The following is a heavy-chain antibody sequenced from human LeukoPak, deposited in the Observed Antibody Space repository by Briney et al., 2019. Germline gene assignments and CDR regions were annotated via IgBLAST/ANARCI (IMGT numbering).Heavy chain of an antibody. V-gene: IGHV4-39*07. CDR1: GGSISSSNYY. D-gene: IGHD6-13*01. CDR3: ARGGGYSSSQPPP. J-gene: IGHJ4*02. CDR2: INHSGST. Sequence: PSETLSLTCTVSGGSISSSNYYWGWIRQPPGKGLEWIGEINHSGSTNYSPSLKSRLTISVDTSKNQFSLKLSSVTAADTAVYYCARGGGYSSSQPPPWAQGTLVTVSS.